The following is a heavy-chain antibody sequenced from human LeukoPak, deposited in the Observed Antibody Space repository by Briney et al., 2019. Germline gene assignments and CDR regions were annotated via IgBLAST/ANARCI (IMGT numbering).Heavy chain of an antibody. CDR2: INRRGST. V-gene: IGHV4-34*01. J-gene: IGHJ6*02. D-gene: IGHD6-19*01. CDR1: GGSFSGYY. CDR3: ARGPDSSGWYV. Sequence: SETLSLTCAVYGGSFSGYYWSWIRQPPGKGLEWIGEINRRGSTNYNPSLKSRVTISVDTSKNQFSLKLSSVTAADTAVYYCARGPDSSGWYVWGQGTTVTVSS.